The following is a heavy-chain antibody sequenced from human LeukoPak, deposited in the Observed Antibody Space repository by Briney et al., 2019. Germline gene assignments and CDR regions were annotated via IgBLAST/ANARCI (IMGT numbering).Heavy chain of an antibody. V-gene: IGHV4-38-2*02. CDR1: GYSISTGYY. J-gene: IGHJ5*02. CDR3: ARVNVFDGRGFDP. CDR2: FYHGGST. D-gene: IGHD1-1*01. Sequence: PSETLSLTCTVSGYSISTGYYWDWIRPPPGKGLEWIGTFYHGGSTYYNPSLKSRVTISVDTSKNQFSLKLSSVTAADTAVYYCARVNVFDGRGFDPWGQGTLVTVSS.